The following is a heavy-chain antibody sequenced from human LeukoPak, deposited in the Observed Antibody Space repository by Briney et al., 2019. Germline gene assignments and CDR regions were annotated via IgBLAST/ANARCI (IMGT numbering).Heavy chain of an antibody. J-gene: IGHJ5*02. CDR3: ARGGSYDCWSGYDPQPGNWFDR. Sequence: ASVKVSRKASRYTFTSYYINSVRQATGQGHEWMVWMNPNSGNTSYTQNFQGRVTITRNTSISTAYMELSSLRSEDTAMYYCARGGSYDCWSGYDPQPGNWFDRWGQGNLVTVSS. CDR2: MNPNSGNT. CDR1: RYTFTSYY. D-gene: IGHD3-3*01. V-gene: IGHV1-8*03.